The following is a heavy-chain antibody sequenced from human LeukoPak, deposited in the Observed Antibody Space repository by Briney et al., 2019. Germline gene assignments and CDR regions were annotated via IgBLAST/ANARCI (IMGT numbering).Heavy chain of an antibody. CDR2: INSSGSTI. J-gene: IGHJ6*03. D-gene: IGHD5-12*01. Sequence: GGSLRLSCAASGFTFSDYYMSWLRQAPGKGLEWVSYINSSGSTIYYEDSEKGIFIISRENAKNSLYMQMNSLRAEDTAVYYCARVATIIYYYYYYMDVWGKGTTFT. CDR3: ARVATIIYYYYYYMDV. V-gene: IGHV3-11*01. CDR1: GFTFSDYY.